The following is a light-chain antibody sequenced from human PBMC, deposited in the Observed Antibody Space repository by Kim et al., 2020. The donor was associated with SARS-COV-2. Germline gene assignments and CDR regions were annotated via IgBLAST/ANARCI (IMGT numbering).Light chain of an antibody. CDR2: QDS. V-gene: IGLV3-1*01. Sequence: VSPGHTASITCSGDKSGDKYACWYQQKPGQSPVLVIYQDSKRPSGIPERFSGSNSGNTATLTISGTQAMDEADYYCQAWDSSTVIFGGGTQLTVL. CDR3: QAWDSSTVI. J-gene: IGLJ2*01. CDR1: KSGDKY.